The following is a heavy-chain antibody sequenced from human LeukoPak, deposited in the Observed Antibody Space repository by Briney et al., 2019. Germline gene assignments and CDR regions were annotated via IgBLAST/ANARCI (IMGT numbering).Heavy chain of an antibody. V-gene: IGHV4-59*01. CDR3: AKYQSGPNWFDP. D-gene: IGHD2-2*01. CDR2: IYYSGST. CDR1: GGSISSYY. Sequence: SETLSLSCTVSGGSISSYYWSWIRQPPGKGLEWIGYIYYSGSTNYNPSLKSRVTISVDTSKNQFSLKLSSVTAADTAVYYCAKYQSGPNWFDPWGQGTLVTVSS. J-gene: IGHJ5*02.